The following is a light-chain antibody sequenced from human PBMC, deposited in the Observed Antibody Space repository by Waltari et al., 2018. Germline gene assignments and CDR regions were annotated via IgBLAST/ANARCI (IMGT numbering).Light chain of an antibody. CDR2: DVN. J-gene: IGLJ3*02. Sequence: QSALTQTATVSGSPGQSITLSCTGTSSDVVTYNLVSWYQQHPGKAPTLIIYDVNKRPSGVSNRFSGSKSGNTASLTISGLQAADEADYYCCSYAGSAISVFGGGTKVTVL. V-gene: IGLV2-23*02. CDR1: SSDVVTYNL. CDR3: CSYAGSAISV.